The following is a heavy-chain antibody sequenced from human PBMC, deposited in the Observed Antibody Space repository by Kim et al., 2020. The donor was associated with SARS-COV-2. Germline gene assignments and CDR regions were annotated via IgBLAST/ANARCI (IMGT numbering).Heavy chain of an antibody. CDR1: GFSFSDHW. CDR2: IKQDGSEK. V-gene: IGHV3-7*03. CDR3: VGGRXWLGDY. J-gene: IGHJ4*02. Sequence: GGSLRLSCAASGFSFSDHWMNWVRQAPGKGLEWVGIIKQDGSEKHYLDSVKGRFTISRDNAKDSLYLQMNSLRVEDTAVYYCVGGRXWLGDYWGQGTLVTVSS. D-gene: IGHD6-13*01.